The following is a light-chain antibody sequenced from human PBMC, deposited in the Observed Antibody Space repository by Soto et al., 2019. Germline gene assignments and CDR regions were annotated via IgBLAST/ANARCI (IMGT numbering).Light chain of an antibody. CDR3: ASYTTSRTYV. Sequence: QSALTQPASVSGSPGQSIAISCTGTSSDVGGYSYVSWYQQQPGKAPKLVISDVSNRPSGVSDRFSGSKSGNTASLTISGLQTEDEADYYCASYTTSRTYVFGTGTKAPS. J-gene: IGLJ1*01. CDR1: SSDVGGYSY. CDR2: DVS. V-gene: IGLV2-14*01.